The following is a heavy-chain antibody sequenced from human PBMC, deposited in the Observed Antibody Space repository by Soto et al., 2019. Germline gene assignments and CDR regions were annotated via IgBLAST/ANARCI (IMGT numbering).Heavy chain of an antibody. J-gene: IGHJ4*02. Sequence: PSETLSLTCAVSGGSISNSNWWSWVRQPPGKGLEWIGETYHSGSTNYNPSLKSRVTISVDKSKNQFSLKLSSVTAADTAIYYCARLNYYDSGSYFDYWGQGTLVTVSS. V-gene: IGHV4-4*02. D-gene: IGHD3-10*01. CDR3: ARLNYYDSGSYFDY. CDR2: TYHSGST. CDR1: GGSISNSNW.